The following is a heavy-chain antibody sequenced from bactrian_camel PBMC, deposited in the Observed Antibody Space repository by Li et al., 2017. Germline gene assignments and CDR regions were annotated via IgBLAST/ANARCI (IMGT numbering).Heavy chain of an antibody. CDR2: ITSDGTKT. V-gene: IGHV3S7*01. D-gene: IGHD2*01. CDR1: GFTFSTSA. Sequence: HVQLVESGGGFVQPGGSLRLSCAASGFTFSTSAMTWVRQAPGKGLEWVSSITSDGTKTWYADSVKVRFTISRDNAKNTMYLQMNSLKSEDTALYYCATFGSFQLGTHSNAYTYWGQGTQVTVS. CDR3: ATFGSFQLGTHSNAYTY. J-gene: IGHJ4*01.